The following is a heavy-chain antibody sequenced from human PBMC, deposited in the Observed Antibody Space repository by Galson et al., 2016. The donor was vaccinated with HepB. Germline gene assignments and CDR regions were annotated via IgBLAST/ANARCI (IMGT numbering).Heavy chain of an antibody. CDR2: VYPGDSDT. CDR1: GSSFTSYW. J-gene: IGHJ4*02. Sequence: QSGAEVKKPGESLKISCKASGSSFTSYWIGWVRQMPGKGLEWMGIVYPGDSDTKYRPSFQGQVTISADKSTSTAYLQWNSLKASDTAMYYCANILDGVVNWGQGTLVTVSS. D-gene: IGHD4-17*01. V-gene: IGHV5-51*01. CDR3: ANILDGVVN.